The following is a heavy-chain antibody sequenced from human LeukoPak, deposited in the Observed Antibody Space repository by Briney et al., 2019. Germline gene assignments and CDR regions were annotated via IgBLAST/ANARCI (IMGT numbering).Heavy chain of an antibody. V-gene: IGHV3-23*01. CDR2: ISGSGDAT. Sequence: GGSLRLSCAVSGFMFSQHTMSWVRQAPGRRLEWVSSISGSGDATRYADSVMGRFTISRDNAKNTLSLQMNSLRAEDTAVYYCAKSDCASDGCKLLNYWGQGTLVTASS. CDR3: AKSDCASDGCKLLNY. CDR1: GFMFSQHT. D-gene: IGHD3-10*01. J-gene: IGHJ4*02.